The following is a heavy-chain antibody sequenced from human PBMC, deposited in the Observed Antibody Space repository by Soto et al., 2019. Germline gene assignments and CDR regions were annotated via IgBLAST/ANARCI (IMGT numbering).Heavy chain of an antibody. V-gene: IGHV4-34*01. Sequence: SETLSLTCAVYGGSFSGYHWSWIRQPPGKGLEWIGEINHSGSTNYNPSLKSRVTISVDTSKNQFSLKLSSVTAADTAVYYCADRPNYYDAFDIWGQGTMVTVSS. CDR3: ADRPNYYDAFDI. D-gene: IGHD1-26*01. J-gene: IGHJ3*02. CDR1: GGSFSGYH. CDR2: INHSGST.